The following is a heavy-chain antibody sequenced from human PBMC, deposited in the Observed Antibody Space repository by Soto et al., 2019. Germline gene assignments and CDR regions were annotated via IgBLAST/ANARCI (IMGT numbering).Heavy chain of an antibody. CDR2: IYYTGTT. CDR3: ARHYFYSCAWSGFHY. V-gene: IGHV4-39*01. D-gene: IGHD6-19*01. CDR1: GCSISSSSYY. Sequence: PSETLSLTCTVSGCSISSSSYYWGWIRQPPGKGLEWIGRIYYTGTTYYNPSLKSRVTISVDTSKNQFSLKLSSVTAADTAVYYCARHYFYSCAWSGFHYWGQGPLVNV. J-gene: IGHJ4*02.